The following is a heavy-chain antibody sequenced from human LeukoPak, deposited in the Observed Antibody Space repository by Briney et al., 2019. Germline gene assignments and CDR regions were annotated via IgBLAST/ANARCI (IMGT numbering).Heavy chain of an antibody. J-gene: IGHJ4*02. D-gene: IGHD1/OR15-1a*01. V-gene: IGHV3-7*01. CDR2: IKQDGSEK. Sequence: PAGGSLRLSCAASGFTFSAYWMSWVRQAPGKGLEWVANIKQDGSEKYYVDSVKGRFTISRDNAKNSLYLQMNSLRAEDTAVYYCAKDARLEHMPPCYFDYWGQGTLVTVSS. CDR1: GFTFSAYW. CDR3: AKDARLEHMPPCYFDY.